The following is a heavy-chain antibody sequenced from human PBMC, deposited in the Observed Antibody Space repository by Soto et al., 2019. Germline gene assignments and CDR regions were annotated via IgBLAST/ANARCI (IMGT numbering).Heavy chain of an antibody. CDR1: GYTFTGYY. CDR3: ARASGYCSGGSCYGMDV. D-gene: IGHD2-15*01. J-gene: IGHJ6*02. CDR2: INPNSGGT. Sequence: QVQLVQSGAEVKKPGASVKVSCKASGYTFTGYYMHWVRQAPGQGLEWMGWINPNSGGTNYAQKFQGWVTMTRDTSISTAYMELSRLRSDDTAVYYCARASGYCSGGSCYGMDVWGQGTTVTVSS. V-gene: IGHV1-2*04.